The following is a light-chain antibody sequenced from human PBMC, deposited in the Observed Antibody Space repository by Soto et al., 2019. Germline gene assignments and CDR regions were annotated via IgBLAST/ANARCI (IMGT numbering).Light chain of an antibody. CDR3: SSYTSSSTEV. Sequence: VLTQPASVSGSPGQSITISCTGTSSDVGGYNYVSWYQQHPGKAPKLMIYDVSNRPSGVSNRFSGSKSGNTASLTISGLQAEDEADYYCSSYTSSSTEVFGGGTKLTVL. CDR2: DVS. CDR1: SSDVGGYNY. V-gene: IGLV2-14*01. J-gene: IGLJ2*01.